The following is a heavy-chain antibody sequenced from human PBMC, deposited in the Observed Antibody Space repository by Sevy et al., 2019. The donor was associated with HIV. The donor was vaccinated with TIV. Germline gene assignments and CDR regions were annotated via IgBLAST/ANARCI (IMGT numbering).Heavy chain of an antibody. CDR3: AKVLLWESSGAFDY. CDR2: ISWNSGSI. CDR1: GFTFDDDA. D-gene: IGHD6-19*01. Sequence: SLRLSCAASGFTFDDDAMHWVQQAPGKGLEWVSGISWNSGSIGYADSVKGRFTISRDNAKNSLYLQMNSLRAEDTALYYCAKVLLWESSGAFDYWGQGTLVTVSS. J-gene: IGHJ4*02. V-gene: IGHV3-9*01.